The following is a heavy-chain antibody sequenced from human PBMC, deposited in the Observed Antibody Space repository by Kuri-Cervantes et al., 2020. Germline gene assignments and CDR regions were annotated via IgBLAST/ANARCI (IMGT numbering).Heavy chain of an antibody. CDR2: INHSGST. V-gene: IGHV4-34*01. CDR1: GGSFSSYY. D-gene: IGHD5-18*01. Sequence: SQTLSLTCAVYGGSFSSYYWNWIRQPPGKGLEWIGEINHSGSTNYNPSLKSRVTISVDTSKNQFSLKLSSVTAADTAVYYCASARYSYDFDYWGQGTLVTVSS. CDR3: ASARYSYDFDY. J-gene: IGHJ4*02.